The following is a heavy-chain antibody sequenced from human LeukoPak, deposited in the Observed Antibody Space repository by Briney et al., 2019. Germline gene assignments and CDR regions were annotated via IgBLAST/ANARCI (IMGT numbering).Heavy chain of an antibody. CDR2: ISWNSGSK. CDR1: GFTFDDYA. V-gene: IGHV3-9*01. J-gene: IGHJ4*02. CDR3: AKDIDVVPAEAFDY. D-gene: IGHD2-2*01. Sequence: GGSLRLSCAASGFTFDDYAMHWVRQAPGKGLEWVSGISWNSGSKGYADSVKGRFTISRDNAKKSLNLQMNSLRTEDTALYYCAKDIDVVPAEAFDYWGQGTLVTVSS.